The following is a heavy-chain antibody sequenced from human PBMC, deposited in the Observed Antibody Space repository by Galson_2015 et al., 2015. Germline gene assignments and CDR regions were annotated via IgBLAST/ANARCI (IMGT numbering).Heavy chain of an antibody. CDR1: GGTFSSYA. V-gene: IGHV1-69*06. CDR2: IIPIFGTA. J-gene: IGHJ4*02. D-gene: IGHD4-17*01. CDR3: ARDRGGYGDYGFLYYFDY. Sequence: SVKVSCKASGGTFSSYAISWVRQAPGQGLEWMGGIIPIFGTANYAQKFQGRVTITADKSTSTAYMELSSLRSEDTAVYYCARDRGGYGDYGFLYYFDYWGQGTLVTVSS.